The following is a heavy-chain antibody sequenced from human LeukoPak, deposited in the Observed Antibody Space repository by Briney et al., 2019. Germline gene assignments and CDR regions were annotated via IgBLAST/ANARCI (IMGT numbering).Heavy chain of an antibody. Sequence: GGSLRLSCAVSGFTFSSHWMSWVRQAPGKGLEWVANIKQDGSETYYVDSVKGRFTISRDNAKNSLFLHMNSLRAEDTAVYYCARDGEMPKIYFDYWGQGTLVTVCS. D-gene: IGHD5-24*01. CDR2: IKQDGSET. J-gene: IGHJ4*02. CDR1: GFTFSSHW. CDR3: ARDGEMPKIYFDY. V-gene: IGHV3-7*01.